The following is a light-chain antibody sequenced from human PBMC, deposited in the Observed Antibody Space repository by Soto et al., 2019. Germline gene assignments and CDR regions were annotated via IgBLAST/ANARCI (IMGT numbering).Light chain of an antibody. CDR2: GAS. Sequence: EIVMTQSPATLSVSPGERATLSCRASQSVSSNLAWYQQKPGQAPRLLIYGASTRATGIPARFSGSGSGTECTLTISSLQSEDFAVYYCQHYNNWPPFTFGPGTKVDIK. J-gene: IGKJ3*01. CDR1: QSVSSN. V-gene: IGKV3-15*01. CDR3: QHYNNWPPFT.